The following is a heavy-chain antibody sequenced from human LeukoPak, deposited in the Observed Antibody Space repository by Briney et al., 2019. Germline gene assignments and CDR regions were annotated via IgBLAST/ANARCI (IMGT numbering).Heavy chain of an antibody. D-gene: IGHD1-26*01. J-gene: IGHJ4*02. V-gene: IGHV3-9*01. CDR2: ISRNSGSI. CDR3: AKDRYSGSYYTRRVQDD. Sequence: GGSLRLSCAASGFTFDDYAMHWVRQAPGKGLEWVSGISRNSGSIGYADSVKGRFTISRDNAKNSLYLQMNSLRAEDTALYYCAKDRYSGSYYTRRVQDDWGQGTLVTVSS. CDR1: GFTFDDYA.